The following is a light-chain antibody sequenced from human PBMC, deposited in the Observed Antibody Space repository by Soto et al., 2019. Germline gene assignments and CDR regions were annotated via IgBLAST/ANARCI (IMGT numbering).Light chain of an antibody. Sequence: DIQMTQSPSTVSASVGDRVTITCRASQSISTWLAWYQQKPGKAPNLLIYKASSLESGVPSRFSGSGSGTEFTLTISSLQPDDFANYYCQQYNSFSQWTFGQGTKVDI. CDR1: QSISTW. J-gene: IGKJ1*01. CDR3: QQYNSFSQWT. CDR2: KAS. V-gene: IGKV1-5*03.